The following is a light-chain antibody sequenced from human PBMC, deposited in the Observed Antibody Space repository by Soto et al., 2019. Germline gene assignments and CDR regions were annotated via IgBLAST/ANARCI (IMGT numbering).Light chain of an antibody. Sequence: DIQMTQSPSSLSASVGDRVTMTCRASQPISIYLNWYQQKPGRAPKIMIYAASRLRSGVPSRFSADGSGTDLNLTISSLQPDDFATYYCLQSSSTPPFTFGPGTKVDIK. V-gene: IGKV1-39*01. J-gene: IGKJ3*01. CDR1: QPISIY. CDR2: AAS. CDR3: LQSSSTPPFT.